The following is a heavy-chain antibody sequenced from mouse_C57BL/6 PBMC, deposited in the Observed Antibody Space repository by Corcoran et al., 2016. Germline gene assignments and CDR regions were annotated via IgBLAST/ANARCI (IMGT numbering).Heavy chain of an antibody. Sequence: QIQLVQSGPELNKPGETVKISCKASGYTFTTYGMSWVKQAPGKGLKWMGWINTYSGVPTYADDFKGRFAFSLETSASTAYLQINNLKNEDTATYFCARKGLLRYYFDYWGQGTTLTVSS. V-gene: IGHV9-3*01. J-gene: IGHJ2*01. D-gene: IGHD1-1*01. CDR1: GYTFTTYG. CDR3: ARKGLLRYYFDY. CDR2: INTYSGVP.